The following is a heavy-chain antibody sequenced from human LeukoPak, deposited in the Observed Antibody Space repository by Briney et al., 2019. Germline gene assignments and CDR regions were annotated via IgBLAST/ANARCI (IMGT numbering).Heavy chain of an antibody. J-gene: IGHJ4*02. V-gene: IGHV4-61*02. Sequence: SETLSLTCTVSGSSISSGSYYWSWIRQPAGKGLEWIGRIYTSGSTNYNPSLKSRVTISVDTSKNQFSLKLSSVTAADTAVYYCAREAEDGFWSGYLFDYWGQGTLVTVSS. D-gene: IGHD3-3*01. CDR2: IYTSGST. CDR1: GSSISSGSYY. CDR3: AREAEDGFWSGYLFDY.